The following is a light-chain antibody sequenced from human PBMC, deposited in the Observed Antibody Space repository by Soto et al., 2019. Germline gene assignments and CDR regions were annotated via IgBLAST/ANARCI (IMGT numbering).Light chain of an antibody. CDR3: QQSYNTPRT. J-gene: IGKJ1*01. Sequence: DIQMTQAPSSLPASVGDRVQVSCGASQTIGNYLNWYQQRPGKAPNPLISAASTLQSGVPSRFSGSGSGTDFTLTITSLQPEDFATYYCQQSYNTPRTFGQGTEVDIK. CDR2: AAS. CDR1: QTIGNY. V-gene: IGKV1-39*01.